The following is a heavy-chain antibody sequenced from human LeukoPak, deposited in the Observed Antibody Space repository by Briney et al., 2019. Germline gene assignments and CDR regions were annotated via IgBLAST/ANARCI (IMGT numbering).Heavy chain of an antibody. CDR2: ISGSGGTT. J-gene: IGHJ4*02. CDR3: AKTNTGFWSGYFTF. D-gene: IGHD3-3*01. CDR1: GFTFSSYA. Sequence: PGGSLRLSCAASGFTFSSYAMAWVRQAPGKGLEWVSAISGSGGTTYYADSVKGRFTISRDNSKNTLDLQMNGLRAEDTAVYYCAKTNTGFWSGYFTFWGQGTLVTVSS. V-gene: IGHV3-23*01.